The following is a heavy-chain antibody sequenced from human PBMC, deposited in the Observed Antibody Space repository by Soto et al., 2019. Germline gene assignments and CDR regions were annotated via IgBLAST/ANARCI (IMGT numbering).Heavy chain of an antibody. CDR3: ARHIGAYYDNNGYPYFDY. V-gene: IGHV5-51*01. Sequence: GESLKISCKASGYNFTSNWIAWVRQMPGKGLEWMGIIFPGDSDTTYSPSFHGQVTISADKSISTAYLQWSSLKASDTAMYYCARHIGAYYDNNGYPYFDYWGQGTRVTVSS. D-gene: IGHD3-22*01. CDR2: IFPGDSDT. J-gene: IGHJ4*02. CDR1: GYNFTSNW.